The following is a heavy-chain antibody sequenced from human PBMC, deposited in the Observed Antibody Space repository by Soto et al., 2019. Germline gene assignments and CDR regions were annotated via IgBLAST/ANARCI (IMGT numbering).Heavy chain of an antibody. V-gene: IGHV4-39*01. J-gene: IGHJ1*01. Sequence: QLQLQESGPGLVKPSETLSLTCSVSGGSISISSYYWGWVRQPPGKGLEWIASMYYSGGTYYNPYLKSRATISVDKSKNQFSLKLTSATAADTAVYYCARLDRFLEYFNHWGQGTLVTVSS. D-gene: IGHD3-3*01. CDR2: MYYSGGT. CDR3: ARLDRFLEYFNH. CDR1: GGSISISSYY.